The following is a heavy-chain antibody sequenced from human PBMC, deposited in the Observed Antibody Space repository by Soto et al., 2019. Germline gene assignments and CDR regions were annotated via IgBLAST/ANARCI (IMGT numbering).Heavy chain of an antibody. V-gene: IGHV1-18*04. D-gene: IGHD3-22*01. CDR3: ARGNYYDSSGYHIAHFDH. CDR1: GYTFTSYG. Sequence: QVQLVQSGAEVKKPGASVKVSCKASGYTFTSYGISWVRQAPGQGLEWMGWISAYNGNTNYAQKLQGRVTMTTDTSTSTAYMELRSLRSDDTAVYYCARGNYYDSSGYHIAHFDHWGQGTLVTVSS. CDR2: ISAYNGNT. J-gene: IGHJ4*02.